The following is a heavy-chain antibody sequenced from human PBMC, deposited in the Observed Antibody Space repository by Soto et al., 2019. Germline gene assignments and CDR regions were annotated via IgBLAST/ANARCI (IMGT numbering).Heavy chain of an antibody. Sequence: QVPLVQSGAEVKKPGSSVKVSCKASGGTFSSYAISWVRQAPGQGLEWMGGIIPIFGTANYAQKFQGRVTITADESTSTAYMELSSLRSEDTAVYYCARHVTFGGVIVIPPSGYYYGMDVWGQGTTVTVSS. J-gene: IGHJ6*02. V-gene: IGHV1-69*01. CDR1: GGTFSSYA. D-gene: IGHD3-16*02. CDR3: ARHVTFGGVIVIPPSGYYYGMDV. CDR2: IIPIFGTA.